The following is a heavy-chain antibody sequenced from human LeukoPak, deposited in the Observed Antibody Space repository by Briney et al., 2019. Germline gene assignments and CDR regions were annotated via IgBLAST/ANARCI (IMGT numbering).Heavy chain of an antibody. CDR1: GFTLSRYG. CDR3: AKHGPVPGVGYFAFDY. D-gene: IGHD1-26*01. V-gene: IGHV3-33*06. J-gene: IGHJ4*02. Sequence: GRSLRLSCAASGFTLSRYGMHWVRQAPGKGLEWVADIWSDGNNKYYADSVKGRFTISRDNSKSTLYLQMNSLRAEDTAAYYCAKHGPVPGVGYFAFDYWGQGTLVAVSS. CDR2: IWSDGNNK.